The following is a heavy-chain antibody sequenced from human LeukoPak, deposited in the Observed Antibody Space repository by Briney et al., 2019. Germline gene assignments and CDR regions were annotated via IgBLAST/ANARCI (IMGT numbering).Heavy chain of an antibody. D-gene: IGHD2-21*02. CDR2: ISQTGSFT. Sequence: GGSLRLSWAASGXTFSDHYVNWIRQVPGKGLEWVSYISQTGSFTTYADSVKGRFTISRDNAKNSLYLQMHSLRADDTAVYYCARDRWTPAVTAWLGLYYCYGMDVWGQGTTVTVSS. CDR3: ARDRWTPAVTAWLGLYYCYGMDV. CDR1: GXTFSDHY. J-gene: IGHJ6*02. V-gene: IGHV3-11*06.